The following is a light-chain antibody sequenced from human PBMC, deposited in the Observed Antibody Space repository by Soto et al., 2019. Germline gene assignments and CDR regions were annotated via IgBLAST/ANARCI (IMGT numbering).Light chain of an antibody. J-gene: IGKJ2*01. Sequence: ETVLTQSPATLSLSPGERATLSCRASHSVSNYLGWYQQKPGQAPRLLISEASNRATGVPARFSGSGSGTALTLTSLGLEHVAFSDCFCRRSCHWTLTFGQGTKLEI. CDR1: HSVSNY. CDR2: EAS. CDR3: RRSCHWTLT. V-gene: IGKV3-11*01.